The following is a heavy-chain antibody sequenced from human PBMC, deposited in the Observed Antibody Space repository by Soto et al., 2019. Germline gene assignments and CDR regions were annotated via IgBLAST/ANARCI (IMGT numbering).Heavy chain of an antibody. J-gene: IGHJ6*03. CDR2: ISSSGSTI. CDR1: GFTFSDYY. Sequence: PGGSLRLSCAASGFTFSDYYMSWIRQAPGEGLEWVSYISSSGSTIYYADSVKGRFTISRDNAKNSPYLQMNSLRAEDTAVYYCARVGHCSGGSCYYYYYYYYMDVWGKGTTVTVSS. D-gene: IGHD2-15*01. V-gene: IGHV3-11*01. CDR3: ARVGHCSGGSCYYYYYYYYMDV.